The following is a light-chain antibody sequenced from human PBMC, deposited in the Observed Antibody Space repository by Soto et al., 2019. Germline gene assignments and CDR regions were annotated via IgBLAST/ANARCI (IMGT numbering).Light chain of an antibody. Sequence: NFMLTQPHSMSESPGKTVTISCTRSSGSIASNYVQWYQRRPGSVPTTVIYEDNQRPSGVPDRFSGSVDSSSNSASLTISGLETEDEADYYCQSYDNSSYVFGTGTKLTVL. V-gene: IGLV6-57*04. CDR3: QSYDNSSYV. CDR2: EDN. CDR1: SGSIASNY. J-gene: IGLJ1*01.